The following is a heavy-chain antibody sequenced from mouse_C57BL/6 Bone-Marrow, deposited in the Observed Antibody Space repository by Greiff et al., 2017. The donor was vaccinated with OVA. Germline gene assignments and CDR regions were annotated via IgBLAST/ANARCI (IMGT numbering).Heavy chain of an antibody. J-gene: IGHJ2*01. CDR3: ARLIYYYGLFDY. CDR1: GFTFTDYY. D-gene: IGHD1-1*01. CDR2: IRNKANGYTT. V-gene: IGHV7-3*01. Sequence: EVHLVESGGGLVQPGGSLSLSCAASGFTFTDYYMSWVRQPPGKALEWLGFIRNKANGYTTEYSASVKGRFTISRDNSQSILYLQMNALRAEDSATYYCARLIYYYGLFDYWGQGTTLTVSS.